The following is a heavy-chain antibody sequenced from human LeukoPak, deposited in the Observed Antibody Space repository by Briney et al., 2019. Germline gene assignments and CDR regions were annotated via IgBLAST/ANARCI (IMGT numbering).Heavy chain of an antibody. J-gene: IGHJ4*02. CDR1: GGSFSGYY. D-gene: IGHD3-22*01. Sequence: SETLSLTCAVYGGSFSGYYWSWIRQPPGKGLEWIVEINHSGSTNYNPSLKSRVTISVDTSKNQFSLKLSSVTAADTAVYYCARGETYYYDSSGYPILDYWGQGTLVTVSS. CDR3: ARGETYYYDSSGYPILDY. V-gene: IGHV4-34*01. CDR2: INHSGST.